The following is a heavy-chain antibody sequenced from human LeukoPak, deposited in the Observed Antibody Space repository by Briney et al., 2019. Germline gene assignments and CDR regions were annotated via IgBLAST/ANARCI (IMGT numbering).Heavy chain of an antibody. D-gene: IGHD3-9*01. CDR2: IYYSGST. CDR1: GGSISSSSYY. CDR3: ARVPLILTGYSKGWFDP. J-gene: IGHJ5*02. V-gene: IGHV4-39*07. Sequence: SETLSLTCTVSGGSISSSSYYWGWIRQPPGKGLEWIGSIYYSGSTYYNPSLKSRVTISVDTSKNQFSLKLSSVTAADTAVYYCARVPLILTGYSKGWFDPWGQGTLVTVSS.